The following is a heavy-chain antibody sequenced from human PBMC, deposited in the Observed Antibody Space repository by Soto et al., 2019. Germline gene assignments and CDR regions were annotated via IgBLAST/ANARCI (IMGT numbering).Heavy chain of an antibody. CDR1: GASISTPGYT. J-gene: IGHJ6*02. V-gene: IGHV4-30-2*01. D-gene: IGHD3-3*01. CDR3: ARATFGGVLHLEV. Sequence: QVRLQESGSGLVKPSQTLSLTCAVSGASISTPGYTWSWIRQPPGKGLEWIGYIYPSGASTYNPSLKSRVTVSLDASRNRFSLGVGSVTAADTAVYCCARATFGGVLHLEVWGQGTTVTVSS. CDR2: IYPSGAS.